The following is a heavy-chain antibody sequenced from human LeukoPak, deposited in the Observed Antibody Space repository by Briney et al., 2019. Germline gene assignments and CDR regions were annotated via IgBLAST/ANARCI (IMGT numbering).Heavy chain of an antibody. CDR3: ARLGPGYSYGSVDY. D-gene: IGHD5-18*01. V-gene: IGHV4-59*08. CDR2: IYYSGST. J-gene: IGHJ4*02. CDR1: GGSISSYY. Sequence: PETLSLTCTVSGGSISSYYWSWIRQPPGKGLEWIGYIYYSGSTNYNPSLKSRVTISVDTSKNQFSLKLSSVTAADTAVYYCARLGPGYSYGSVDYWGQGTLVTVSS.